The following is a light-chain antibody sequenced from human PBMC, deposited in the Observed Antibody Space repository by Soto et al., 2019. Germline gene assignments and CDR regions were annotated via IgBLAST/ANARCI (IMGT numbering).Light chain of an antibody. CDR3: VACDDDLSARV. J-gene: IGLJ3*02. CDR2: MNN. Sequence: QSVLTQPPSLSGTSGQTVTISCLGNRSNIGSSIVHWYQQFPGTAPKHLIFMNNQRPSGVPDRFSGSKSGTSASLVISGLRSQDEADYYCVACDDDLSARVFGGGTKVTVL. V-gene: IGLV1-47*01. CDR1: RSNIGSSI.